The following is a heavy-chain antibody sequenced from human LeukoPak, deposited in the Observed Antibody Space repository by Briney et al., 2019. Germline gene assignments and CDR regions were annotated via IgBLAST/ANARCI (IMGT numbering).Heavy chain of an antibody. CDR2: INEDGSTT. CDR3: VRDLGGRSGH. Sequence: GGSLRLSCSASGFSFSSYAMHWVRQAPGKGLVWVSRINEDGSTTNYADSVKGRSTIFRDNAKNTLYLQMNSLRAEDTAVYYCVRDLGGRSGHWGQGTLVTVSS. V-gene: IGHV3-74*01. J-gene: IGHJ4*02. CDR1: GFSFSSYA. D-gene: IGHD1-26*01.